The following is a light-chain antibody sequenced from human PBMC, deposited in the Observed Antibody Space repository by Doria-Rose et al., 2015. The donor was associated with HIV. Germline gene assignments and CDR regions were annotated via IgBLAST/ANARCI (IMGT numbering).Light chain of an antibody. CDR1: SSNIGAGYD. J-gene: IGLJ1*01. Sequence: QTVVTQEPSVSEAPGQRVTISCTGSSSNIGAGYDVHWYQQLPGTAPTLLIYGNINRPSGVPDRISGSKSGTSASLAITGLQAEDEADYYCQSYDSSLSGYVFGTGTKVTVL. CDR2: GNI. V-gene: IGLV1-40*01. CDR3: QSYDSSLSGYV.